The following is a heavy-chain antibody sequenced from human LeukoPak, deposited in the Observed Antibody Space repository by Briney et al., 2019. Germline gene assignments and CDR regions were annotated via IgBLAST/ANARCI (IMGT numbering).Heavy chain of an antibody. J-gene: IGHJ6*03. D-gene: IGHD2-2*01. Sequence: SETLSLTCTVSGGSISSYYWSWIRQPPGKGLEWIGYIYYSGSTNYKPSLKSRVTISVDTSKNQFSLKLSSLTTADTAVYYCARDSLGNCSSTSCYSDSYYYYMDVWGKGTTVTVSS. V-gene: IGHV4-59*01. CDR2: IYYSGST. CDR1: GGSISSYY. CDR3: ARDSLGNCSSTSCYSDSYYYYMDV.